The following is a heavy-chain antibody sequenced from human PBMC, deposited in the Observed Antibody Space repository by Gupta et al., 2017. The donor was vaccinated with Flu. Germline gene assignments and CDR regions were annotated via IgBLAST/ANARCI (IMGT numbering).Heavy chain of an antibody. CDR1: GGSLSGYY. CDR2: INHSGST. Sequence: QVQLQQWVAGLLKPSETLSLTCAVYGGSLSGYYWRWIRQPPGKGLEWIGEINHSGSTNYNPSLKSQVTISVDTSKNQFTLKLSSVTAAETAVYYCARGSLLPGGDAFDIWGQGTMGTVAS. J-gene: IGHJ3*02. V-gene: IGHV4-34*01. CDR3: ARGSLLPGGDAFDI. D-gene: IGHD2-15*01.